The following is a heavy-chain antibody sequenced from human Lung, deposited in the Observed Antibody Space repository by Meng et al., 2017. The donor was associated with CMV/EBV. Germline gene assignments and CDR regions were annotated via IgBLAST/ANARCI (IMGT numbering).Heavy chain of an antibody. V-gene: IGHV4-34*01. CDR1: GGSFSGSY. CDR3: ARGYIVVVPAAMLRSGLYGMDV. D-gene: IGHD2-2*01. J-gene: IGHJ6*02. Sequence: TXSLTXXVSGGSFSGSYWSWIRQPPGKGLEWIGEINHSGSTNYNPSLKSRVTISVDTSKNQFSLKLSSVTAADTAVYYCARGYIVVVPAAMLRSGLYGMDVWGQGTXVTVSS. CDR2: INHSGST.